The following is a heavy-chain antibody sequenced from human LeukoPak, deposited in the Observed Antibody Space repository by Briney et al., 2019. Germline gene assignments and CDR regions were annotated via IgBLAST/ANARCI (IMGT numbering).Heavy chain of an antibody. CDR3: ARAHSSSVVAQSYYYGMDV. CDR1: GFTFSSYG. V-gene: IGHV3-33*01. J-gene: IGHJ6*02. CDR2: IWYDGSNK. D-gene: IGHD6-13*01. Sequence: GGSLRLSCAASGFTFSSYGMRWVRQAPGKGLEWVAVIWYDGSNKYYADSVKGRFTISGHNSKNTLYLQMNSLRAEDTAVYYCARAHSSSVVAQSYYYGMDVWGQGTTVTVSS.